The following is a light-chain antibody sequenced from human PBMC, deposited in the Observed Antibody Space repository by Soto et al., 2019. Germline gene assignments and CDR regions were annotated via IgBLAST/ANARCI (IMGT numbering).Light chain of an antibody. J-gene: IGLJ3*02. CDR1: SSDVGGYNY. Sequence: QSALTQPASVSGSPGQSITISCTGTSSDVGGYNYVSWYQQHPGKAPKLMIYEVSNRPSGVYNRFSGSKYGNTASLTISGLQAEDEADYYCSSYTSSSTLVVGGGTKLTVL. CDR2: EVS. CDR3: SSYTSSSTLV. V-gene: IGLV2-14*01.